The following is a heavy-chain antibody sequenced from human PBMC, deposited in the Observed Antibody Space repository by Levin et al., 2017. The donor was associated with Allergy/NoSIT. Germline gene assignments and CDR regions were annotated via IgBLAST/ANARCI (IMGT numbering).Heavy chain of an antibody. CDR1: GFTFSSYA. Sequence: RESLKISCAASGFTFSSYAMSWVRQAPGKGLEWVSAISGSGGSTYYADSVKGRFTISRDNSKNTLYLQMNSMRAEDTAVYYCAKDQAYSSSWYSGYYYGMDVWGQGTTVTVSS. V-gene: IGHV3-23*01. J-gene: IGHJ6*02. CDR3: AKDQAYSSSWYSGYYYGMDV. D-gene: IGHD6-13*01. CDR2: ISGSGGST.